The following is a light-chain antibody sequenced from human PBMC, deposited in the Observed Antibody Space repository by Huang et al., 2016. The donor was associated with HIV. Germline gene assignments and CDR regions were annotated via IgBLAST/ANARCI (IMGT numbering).Light chain of an antibody. CDR1: QSVGGY. J-gene: IGKJ2*01. V-gene: IGKV3-11*01. Sequence: EIVLTQSPATLSLSPGERATLSCRASQSVGGYLAWYQQKPGQAPRLLLYDTSARATGIPARVSGSGSETDFTLTISSLEPEDFAVYYCQQPGSFGQGTKVDIK. CDR2: DTS. CDR3: QQPGS.